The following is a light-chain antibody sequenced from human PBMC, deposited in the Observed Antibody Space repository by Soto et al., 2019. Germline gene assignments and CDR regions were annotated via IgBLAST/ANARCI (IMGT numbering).Light chain of an antibody. CDR3: QQYTTYPYT. V-gene: IGKV1-5*01. J-gene: IGKJ2*01. CDR1: QSVTNW. CDR2: DAS. Sequence: DIQMTQSPSTLSASVGDRVTITCRASQSVTNWLAWYQQKPGKTPNLLIYDASRLQSGTPSRFSCSGSETEFTLTIYSLQPDDFATYYCQQYTTYPYTFGQGTKVEIK.